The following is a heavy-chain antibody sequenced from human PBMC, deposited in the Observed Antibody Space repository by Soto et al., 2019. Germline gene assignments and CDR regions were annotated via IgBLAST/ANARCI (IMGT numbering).Heavy chain of an antibody. V-gene: IGHV1-18*01. CDR3: ARERSGVRGVRWFDP. CDR1: GYTFTSSG. CDR2: ISAYNGNT. Sequence: QVQLVQSGAEVKKPGASVKVSCKASGYTFTSSGISWVRQAPGQGLEWMGGISAYNGNTNYAQMLQGRVTMTTDTPTSTAYMELRRLRSDDTAVYYCARERSGVRGVRWFDPWGQGTLVTVSS. D-gene: IGHD3-10*01. J-gene: IGHJ5*02.